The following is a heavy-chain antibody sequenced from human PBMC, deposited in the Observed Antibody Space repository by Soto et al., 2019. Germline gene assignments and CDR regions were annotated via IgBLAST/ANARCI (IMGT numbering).Heavy chain of an antibody. J-gene: IGHJ4*02. CDR1: SGSISRSNW. V-gene: IGHV4-4*02. Sequence: QVQLQESGPGLVKPSGTLSLTCAVSSGSISRSNWWSWVRQPPGKGLEWIGEIHHSGSTNYNPSLKSRVTISVDRSNNQFSLKLSSVTAADTAVYYCARGNFDYWGQGTLVTVSS. CDR2: IHHSGST. CDR3: ARGNFDY.